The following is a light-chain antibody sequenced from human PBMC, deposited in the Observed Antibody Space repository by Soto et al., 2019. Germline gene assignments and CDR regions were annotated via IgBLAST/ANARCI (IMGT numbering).Light chain of an antibody. CDR1: SSNIGAGYD. J-gene: IGLJ3*02. CDR3: QSYDSSLSGWV. V-gene: IGLV1-40*01. CDR2: SKS. Sequence: QSVLTQPPSVSGAPGQRVTISCTGSSSNIGAGYDVHWYQQLPGTAPKLLIYSKSNRPSGVPDRFSGSKSGTSASLAISGLQSDDEADYYCQSYDSSLSGWVFGGGTKVTVL.